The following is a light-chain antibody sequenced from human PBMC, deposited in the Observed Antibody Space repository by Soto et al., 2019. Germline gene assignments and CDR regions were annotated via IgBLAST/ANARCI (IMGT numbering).Light chain of an antibody. Sequence: QSALTQPASVSGSPGQSITISCTGTSSDVGGYNYVSWYQQHPGKAPKLMIYEVSNRPSGVSNRFSGSKSGNTASLTISGLQAEDEAESDYSSQTSSSTPIVFGTGTKVTVL. V-gene: IGLV2-14*01. CDR3: SSQTSSSTPIV. J-gene: IGLJ1*01. CDR1: SSDVGGYNY. CDR2: EVS.